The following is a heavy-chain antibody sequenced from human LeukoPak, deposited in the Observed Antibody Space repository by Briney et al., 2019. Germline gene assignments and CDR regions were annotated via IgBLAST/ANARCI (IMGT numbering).Heavy chain of an antibody. CDR1: GFTFSSYA. D-gene: IGHD3-10*01. CDR3: TNLFGDLDY. V-gene: IGHV3-64*01. Sequence: PGGSLRLSCAASGFTFSSYAMHWVRQAPGKGLEYVSAISSNGGSTYYANSVKGRFTISRDNAKNSLYLQMNSLRAEDTALYYCTNLFGDLDYWGQGTLVTVSS. CDR2: ISSNGGST. J-gene: IGHJ4*02.